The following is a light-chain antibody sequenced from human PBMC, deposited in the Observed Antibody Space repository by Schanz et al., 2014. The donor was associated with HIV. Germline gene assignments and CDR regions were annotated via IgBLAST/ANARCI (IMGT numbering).Light chain of an antibody. CDR1: QSISSW. Sequence: DIQMTQSPSTLSASVGDRVTISCRASQSISSWLAWYQQKPGKAPKLLIYKASTLQSGVPSRFSGSGSGTEFTLTINSLQPEDFATYYCQQLTSYPFTFGGGTKVQIK. CDR2: KAS. J-gene: IGKJ4*01. CDR3: QQLTSYPFT. V-gene: IGKV1-5*03.